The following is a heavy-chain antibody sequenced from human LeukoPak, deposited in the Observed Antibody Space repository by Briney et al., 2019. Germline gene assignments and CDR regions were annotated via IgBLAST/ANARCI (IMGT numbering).Heavy chain of an antibody. D-gene: IGHD6-13*01. J-gene: IGHJ4*02. Sequence: GGSLRLSCAASGFTFSSYSMNWVRQAPGKGLEWVSSISSSTRSMYYADSVKGRFTISRDDTKNSLYLQMNSLRAEDTAVYYCARIRWAAAAKNYFDYWGQGTLVTVSS. CDR2: ISSSTRSM. CDR1: GFTFSSYS. V-gene: IGHV3-48*04. CDR3: ARIRWAAAAKNYFDY.